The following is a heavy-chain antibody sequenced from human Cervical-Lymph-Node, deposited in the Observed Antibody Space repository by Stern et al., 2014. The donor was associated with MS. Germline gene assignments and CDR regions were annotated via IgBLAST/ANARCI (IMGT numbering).Heavy chain of an antibody. CDR2: FNPSGGKT. Sequence: VQLVESGAEIRKPVSSVKISCAASGYTFTTYYMHWVRQAPGQGLEWVALFNPSGGKTTYAQRFQGRVTVTGDTSTSTVYMELTGLRSEDTAVYYCARVLSLATSDSWGQGTLVIVSS. J-gene: IGHJ4*02. CDR1: GYTFTTYY. V-gene: IGHV1-46*01. D-gene: IGHD1-1*01. CDR3: ARVLSLATSDS.